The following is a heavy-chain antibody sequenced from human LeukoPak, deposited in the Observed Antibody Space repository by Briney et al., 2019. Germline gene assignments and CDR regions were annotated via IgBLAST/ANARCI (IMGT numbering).Heavy chain of an antibody. CDR1: GFTFSSYS. CDR3: AKAKPYGDYTFDY. J-gene: IGHJ4*02. V-gene: IGHV3-30*02. D-gene: IGHD4-17*01. Sequence: PGGSLRLSCAASGFTFSSYSMNWVRQAPGKGLEWVAFIRYDGSNKYYADSVKGRFTISRDNSKNTLYLQMNSLRAEDTAVYYCAKAKPYGDYTFDYWGQGTLVTVSS. CDR2: IRYDGSNK.